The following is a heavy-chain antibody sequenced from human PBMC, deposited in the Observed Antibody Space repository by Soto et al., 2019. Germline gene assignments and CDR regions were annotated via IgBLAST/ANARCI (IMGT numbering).Heavy chain of an antibody. CDR1: GVSIDSRSW. D-gene: IGHD4-17*01. CDR2: VYHSGSA. CDR3: TRGDAPTVTTINFFDP. Sequence: QVQLQESGPGLVRPSGTLSLTCAVSGVSIDSRSWWTWVRQSPGKGLEWIGEVYHSGSANYNPSLKDRVTMSVDKSKNHFSLNLTSVTAADTAIYYCTRGDAPTVTTINFFDPWGQGLLVTVSS. J-gene: IGHJ5*02. V-gene: IGHV4-4*02.